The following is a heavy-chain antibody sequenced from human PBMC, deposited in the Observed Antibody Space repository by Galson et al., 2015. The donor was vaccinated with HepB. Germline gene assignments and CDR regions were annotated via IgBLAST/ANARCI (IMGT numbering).Heavy chain of an antibody. D-gene: IGHD6-6*01. CDR1: GFTFSSYS. V-gene: IGHV3-21*01. Sequence: SLRLSCAASGFTFSSYSMNWVRQAPGKGLEWVSSISSSSSYIYYADSVKGRFTISRDNAKNSLYLQMNSLRAEDTAVYYCARDRGYSSSSEDYWGQGTLVTVSS. CDR2: ISSSSSYI. J-gene: IGHJ4*02. CDR3: ARDRGYSSSSEDY.